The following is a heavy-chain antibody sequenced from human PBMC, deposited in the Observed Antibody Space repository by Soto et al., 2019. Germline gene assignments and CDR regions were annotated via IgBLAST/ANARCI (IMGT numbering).Heavy chain of an antibody. Sequence: SVKVSCKASGGTFSSYAISWVRQAPGQGLEWMGGIIPIFGNTKYAQKFQDRVTFTGDTSLNTAYMELSSLRSDDTAMFYCASGRYDASGYFDYWGQGTLVTVSS. D-gene: IGHD3-22*01. CDR2: IIPIFGNT. V-gene: IGHV1-69*06. J-gene: IGHJ4*02. CDR1: GGTFSSYA. CDR3: ASGRYDASGYFDY.